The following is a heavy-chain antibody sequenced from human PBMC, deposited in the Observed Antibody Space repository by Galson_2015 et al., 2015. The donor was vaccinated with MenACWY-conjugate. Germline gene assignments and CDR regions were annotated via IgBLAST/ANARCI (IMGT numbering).Heavy chain of an antibody. J-gene: IGHJ3*01. CDR3: ARDGTSYCSREPCPSSDAFDF. V-gene: IGHV1-46*01. Sequence: SVKVSCKASGYSVTSHYIHWVRQAPGQGLEWMGLINPNGGITIYAQKFQGRFTVARDTSTSTVFLEMSSLTSDDTAVYYCARDGTSYCSREPCPSSDAFDFWGQGTMVTVSS. CDR1: GYSVTSHY. D-gene: IGHD2-15*01. CDR2: INPNGGIT.